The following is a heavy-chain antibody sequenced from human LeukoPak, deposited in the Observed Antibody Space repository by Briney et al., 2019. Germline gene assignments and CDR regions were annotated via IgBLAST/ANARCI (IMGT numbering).Heavy chain of an antibody. CDR2: LYSDGNT. D-gene: IGHD1-14*01. CDR3: ARGVEPLAANTLAY. J-gene: IGHJ4*02. CDR1: GFTVITND. Sequence: CSLRLSCAASGFTVITNDMTWVRQAPGKGLEWVSVLYSDGNTKYADSVQGRFTISRDNSKNTLYLEMNSLSPDDTAVYYCARGVEPLAANTLAYWGQGTLVTASS. V-gene: IGHV3-53*01.